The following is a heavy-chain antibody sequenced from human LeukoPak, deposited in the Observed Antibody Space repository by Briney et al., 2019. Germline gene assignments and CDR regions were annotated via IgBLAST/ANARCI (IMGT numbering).Heavy chain of an antibody. Sequence: PGGSLRLSCAASGFAFSSYAMHWVRQAPGKGLEWVAVISYDGSNKYYADSVKGRFTISRDNSKNTLYLQMNSLRAEDTAVYYCARDDESEQWLVPGGRGAFDIWGQGTMVTVSS. CDR3: ARDDESEQWLVPGGRGAFDI. CDR1: GFAFSSYA. J-gene: IGHJ3*02. CDR2: ISYDGSNK. V-gene: IGHV3-30*04. D-gene: IGHD6-19*01.